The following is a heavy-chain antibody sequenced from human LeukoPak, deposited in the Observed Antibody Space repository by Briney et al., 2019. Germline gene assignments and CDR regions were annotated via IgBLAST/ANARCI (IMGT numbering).Heavy chain of an antibody. Sequence: PGGSLRLSCAASGFTFRTYSMNWVRQAPGKGLESISYISSNGSTIYYADSVKGRFTISRDNAKNSLYLQMNSLRDEDTALYYCARDPISDDYGNWFVPSGRGNLVTVSS. J-gene: IGHJ5*02. CDR1: GFTFRTYS. V-gene: IGHV3-48*02. D-gene: IGHD4-17*01. CDR3: ARDPISDDYGNWFVP. CDR2: ISSNGSTI.